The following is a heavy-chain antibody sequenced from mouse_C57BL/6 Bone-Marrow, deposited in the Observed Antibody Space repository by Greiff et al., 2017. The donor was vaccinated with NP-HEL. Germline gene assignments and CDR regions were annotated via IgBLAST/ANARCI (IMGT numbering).Heavy chain of an antibody. CDR1: GFTFSSYA. V-gene: IGHV5-4*03. D-gene: IGHD2-4*01. CDR2: ISDGGSYT. J-gene: IGHJ3*01. Sequence: EVKVVESGGGLVKPGGSLKLSCAASGFTFSSYAMSWVRQTPEKRLEWVATISDGGSYTYYPDNVKGRFTISRDNAKNNLYLQMSHLKSEDTAMYYCARLYYDYAWFAYWGQGTLVTVSA. CDR3: ARLYYDYAWFAY.